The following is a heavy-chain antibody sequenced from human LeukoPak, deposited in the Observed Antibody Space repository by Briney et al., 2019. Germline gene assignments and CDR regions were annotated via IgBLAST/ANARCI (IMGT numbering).Heavy chain of an antibody. Sequence: GGSLRLSCTASGFTFSNYAMSWVRQAPGKGLEWVSGICGGSDAGRHYTDSVKGRFTISRDNSKNTVYLEVHSLGGEDTAVYYCARGRGGSCYSDFGYWGQGTLVTVSS. CDR2: ICGGSDAGR. CDR3: ARGRGGSCYSDFGY. CDR1: GFTFSNYA. J-gene: IGHJ4*02. D-gene: IGHD2-15*01. V-gene: IGHV3-23*01.